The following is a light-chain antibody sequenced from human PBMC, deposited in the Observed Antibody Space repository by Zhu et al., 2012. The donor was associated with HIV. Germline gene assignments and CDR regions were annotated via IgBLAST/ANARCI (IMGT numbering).Light chain of an antibody. V-gene: IGKV3-20*01. CDR1: QSIGSS. CDR3: QQYGSSPPYT. Sequence: EIVLTQSPGTLSLSPGERATLSCRASQSIGSSLAWYQQKPGQSPRLLIYDTSNRATGIPDRFSGSGSGTDFTLTVSRLEPEDFAIYYCQQYGSSPPYTFGQGTKLEIK. J-gene: IGKJ2*01. CDR2: DTS.